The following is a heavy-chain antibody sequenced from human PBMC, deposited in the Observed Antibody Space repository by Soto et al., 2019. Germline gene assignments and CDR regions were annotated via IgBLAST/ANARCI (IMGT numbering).Heavy chain of an antibody. CDR3: ARDNKSPIPPFRGDY. Sequence: ASVNVSCKASGYTFTSYYMHWVRQAPGQGLEWMGIINPSGGSTSYAQKFQGRVTMTRDTSTSTVYMELSSLRSEDTAVYYCARDNKSPIPPFRGDYWGQGTLVTV. J-gene: IGHJ4*02. V-gene: IGHV1-46*01. CDR1: GYTFTSYY. CDR2: INPSGGST. D-gene: IGHD3-10*01.